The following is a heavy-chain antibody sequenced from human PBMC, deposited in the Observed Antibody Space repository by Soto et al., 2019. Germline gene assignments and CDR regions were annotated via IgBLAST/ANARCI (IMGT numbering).Heavy chain of an antibody. D-gene: IGHD2-2*01. CDR1: CDSISVGASF. CDR3: AKLSCTSSTCYFPGWFDP. CDR2: VYYSGSS. V-gene: IGHV4-31*03. Sequence: SETLSVTCTVSCDSISVGASFWSWIRQPPGKGLEWIANVYYSGSSYYNPSLKSRLTISVDTTKNQFSLQLKSMTAADTAVYYCAKLSCTSSTCYFPGWFDPWGQGTLVTVSS. J-gene: IGHJ5*02.